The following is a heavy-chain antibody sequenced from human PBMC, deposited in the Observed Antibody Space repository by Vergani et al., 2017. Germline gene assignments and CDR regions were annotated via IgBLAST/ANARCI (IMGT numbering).Heavy chain of an antibody. CDR1: GGSISSSSYY. CDR3: ARVAVAGKGELFDY. D-gene: IGHD6-19*01. CDR2: IYYSGST. V-gene: IGHV4-39*01. Sequence: QLQLQESGPGLVKPSETLSLTCTVSGGSISSSSYYWGWIRQPPGKGLEWIGSIYYSGSTYYNPSLKSRVTISVDTSKNQFSLKLSSVTAADTAVYYCARVAVAGKGELFDYWGRGTLVTVSS. J-gene: IGHJ4*02.